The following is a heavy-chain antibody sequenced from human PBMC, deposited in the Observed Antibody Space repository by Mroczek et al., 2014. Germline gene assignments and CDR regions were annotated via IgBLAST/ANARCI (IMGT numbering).Heavy chain of an antibody. D-gene: IGHD6-19*01. CDR1: GYTFTGYY. V-gene: IGHV1-2*02. CDR3: ARGLGVIAVAGNWFDP. Sequence: QVQLVQSGAEVKKPGASVKVSCKASGYTFTGYYMHWVRQAPGQGLEWMGWINPNSGGTNYAQKFQGRVTMTRDTSISTAYMELSRLRSDDTAVYYCARGLGVIAVAGNWFDPWGQGTLVTVSS. J-gene: IGHJ5*02. CDR2: INPNSGGT.